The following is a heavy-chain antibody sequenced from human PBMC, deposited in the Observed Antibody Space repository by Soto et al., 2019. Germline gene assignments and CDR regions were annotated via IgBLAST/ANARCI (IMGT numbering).Heavy chain of an antibody. Sequence: SMKVSCEASGGTFSSYAISWVRQAPGQGLEWMGGVIPIFGTENYAQKFQGRVTITGEKSTSTAYMELSSLRSEDTAVYYCARERSSSSFGFANWGQGTMVTVCS. CDR3: ARERSSSSFGFAN. CDR2: VIPIFGTE. CDR1: GGTFSSYA. D-gene: IGHD6-6*01. V-gene: IGHV1-69*06. J-gene: IGHJ4*02.